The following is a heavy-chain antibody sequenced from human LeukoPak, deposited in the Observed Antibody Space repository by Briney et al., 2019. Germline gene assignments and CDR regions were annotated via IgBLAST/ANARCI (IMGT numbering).Heavy chain of an antibody. CDR3: ARRRYGYHYVGTDY. Sequence: GESLKFSCKGSGYSFNNYWIAWVRQLPGKGLEWLGVLFPGDADTRYSPSFQGQLTISSDKSISPAYLQWSSLKASDTAMYYCARRRYGYHYVGTDYWGQGTLVTVSS. J-gene: IGHJ4*01. D-gene: IGHD5-24*01. V-gene: IGHV5-51*01. CDR2: LFPGDADT. CDR1: GYSFNNYW.